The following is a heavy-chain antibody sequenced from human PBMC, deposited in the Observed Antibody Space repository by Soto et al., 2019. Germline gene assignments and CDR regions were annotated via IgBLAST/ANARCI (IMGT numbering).Heavy chain of an antibody. CDR3: ARDVAVYNNRLEY. J-gene: IGHJ4*02. CDR1: GFTFSNYW. V-gene: IGHV3-74*01. D-gene: IGHD3-10*01. Sequence: PGGSLRLSCAASGFTFSNYWMHWVRQAPGKGLVWVSRVKSDGSITYYADSVKGRFTISRDNAKNTLYLQMNSLRDEDTAVYYCARDVAVYNNRLEYWGQGTLVTVSS. CDR2: VKSDGSIT.